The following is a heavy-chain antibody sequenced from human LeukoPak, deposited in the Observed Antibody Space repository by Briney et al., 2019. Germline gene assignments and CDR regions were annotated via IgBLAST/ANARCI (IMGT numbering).Heavy chain of an antibody. CDR2: ISAYHGNT. D-gene: IGHD3-22*01. CDR1: GYTFTSYG. Sequence: ASVKVSCKASGYTFTSYGISWVRQAPGQGLEWMGWISAYHGNTNYAQKLQGRVTMTTDTSTSTAYMELRSLRSDDTAVYYCARRDSDYYDSSGYYYYFDYWGQGTLVTVSS. J-gene: IGHJ4*02. V-gene: IGHV1-18*01. CDR3: ARRDSDYYDSSGYYYYFDY.